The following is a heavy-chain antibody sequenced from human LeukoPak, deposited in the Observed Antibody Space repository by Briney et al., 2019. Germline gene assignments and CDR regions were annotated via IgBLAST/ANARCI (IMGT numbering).Heavy chain of an antibody. V-gene: IGHV4-39*01. Sequence: SETLSLACTVSGVSIGSSGHYWGWIRQPPGKGLEWIASIYYDGSDFYNPSLRSRVTISVDTSKNQFSLKVTSVTAADTAVYYCARQSFYDFWTFDSWGQGTLVTVSS. D-gene: IGHD3-3*01. CDR1: GVSIGSSGHY. CDR3: ARQSFYDFWTFDS. J-gene: IGHJ4*02. CDR2: IYYDGSD.